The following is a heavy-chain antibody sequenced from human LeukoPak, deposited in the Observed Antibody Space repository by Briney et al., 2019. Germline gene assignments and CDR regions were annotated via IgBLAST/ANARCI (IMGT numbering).Heavy chain of an antibody. CDR1: GFTFSSYD. CDR2: ISSDDSTI. J-gene: IGHJ1*01. Sequence: PGGSLRLSCAASGFTFSSYDMDWVRQPPGKGLEWVSYISSDDSTIYYADSVKGRFTISRDNAKNSLYLQMNSLRAEDTAVYYCARGLVGPTVYWGQGTLATVSS. V-gene: IGHV3-48*03. CDR3: ARGLVGPTVY. D-gene: IGHD1-26*01.